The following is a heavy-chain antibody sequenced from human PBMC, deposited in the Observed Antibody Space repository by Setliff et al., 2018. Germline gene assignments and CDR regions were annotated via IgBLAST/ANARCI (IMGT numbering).Heavy chain of an antibody. D-gene: IGHD3-3*01. V-gene: IGHV1-69*04. CDR3: ATELRSPFWHFDL. J-gene: IGHJ4*02. CDR2: FIPVLGKP. CDR1: GATLSGVV. Sequence: GASVKVSCKASGATLSGVVFSWVRQAPGRGLEWMGRFIPVLGKPNYAPRFQGRLTITVDTSTGTSYMDLRSLRSDDTAIYYCATELRSPFWHFDLWGQGSLVTVSS.